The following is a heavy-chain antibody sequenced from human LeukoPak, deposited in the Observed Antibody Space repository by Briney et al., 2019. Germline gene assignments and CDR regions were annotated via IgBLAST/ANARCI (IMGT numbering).Heavy chain of an antibody. CDR2: IRYDGSNK. CDR3: AKDQGVGELLSHLFDY. CDR1: GFTFSSYG. V-gene: IGHV3-30*02. D-gene: IGHD3-10*01. J-gene: IGHJ4*02. Sequence: GGSLRLSCAASGFTFSSYGMHWVRQAPGKGLEWVAFIRYDGSNKYYADSVKGRFTISRDNSKNTLYLQMNSLRAEDTAVYYCAKDQGVGELLSHLFDYWGQGTLVTVSS.